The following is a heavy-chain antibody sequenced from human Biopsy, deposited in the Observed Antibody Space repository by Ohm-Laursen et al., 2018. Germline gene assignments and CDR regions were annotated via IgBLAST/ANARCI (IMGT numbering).Heavy chain of an antibody. CDR1: GGSIISYY. CDR2: VYNGGIT. V-gene: IGHV4-59*12. D-gene: IGHD6-19*01. CDR3: ARGQDSSYLAYGMDV. J-gene: IGHJ6*02. Sequence: GTLSLTWSVSGGSIISYYWTWIRQPPGKGLEWIGHVYNGGITNYNPSLKSRVTISVDTSKNQFSLTVRSVTAADTAMYYCARGQDSSYLAYGMDVWGQGTTVTVSS.